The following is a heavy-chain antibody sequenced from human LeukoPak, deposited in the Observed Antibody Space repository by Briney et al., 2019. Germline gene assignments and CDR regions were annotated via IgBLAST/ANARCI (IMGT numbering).Heavy chain of an antibody. J-gene: IGHJ2*01. CDR2: TYYRSKWYN. V-gene: IGHV6-1*01. CDR1: GDSISSKNAA. CDR3: ARAVGYFDL. Sequence: SQTLSLTCAIPGDSISSKNAAWNWIRQSPSRGLEWLGRTYYRSKWYNEYAVSVKSRITINPDTSKNQFPLQLNSVTPEDTAVYYCARAVGYFDLWGRGTLVTVSS.